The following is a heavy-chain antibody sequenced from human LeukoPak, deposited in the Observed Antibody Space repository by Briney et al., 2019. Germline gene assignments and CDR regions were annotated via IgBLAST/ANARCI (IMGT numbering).Heavy chain of an antibody. D-gene: IGHD6-19*01. Sequence: GGSLRLSCAASGFTFSSYAMHWVRQAPGKGLEWVAVISYDGSNKYYADSVKGRFTISRDNSTNTLYLQMNSLRAEDTAVYYCANIAVQGPVAFDIWGQETIVTVSS. CDR2: ISYDGSNK. CDR1: GFTFSSYA. J-gene: IGHJ3*02. V-gene: IGHV3-30*18. CDR3: ANIAVQGPVAFDI.